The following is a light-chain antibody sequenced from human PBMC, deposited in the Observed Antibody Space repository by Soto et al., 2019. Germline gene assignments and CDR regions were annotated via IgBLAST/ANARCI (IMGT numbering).Light chain of an antibody. CDR3: QTWGTGML. Sequence: HPVLTQSPSASASLGASVKLTCTLSSGHSSYAIAWHQQQPEKGPRYLMKLNSDGSHSKGDGSPDRFSGSSSGAERYLTISSLQSEDEADYYCQTWGTGMLFGGGTKVTVL. V-gene: IGLV4-69*01. CDR2: LNSDGSH. J-gene: IGLJ2*01. CDR1: SGHSSYA.